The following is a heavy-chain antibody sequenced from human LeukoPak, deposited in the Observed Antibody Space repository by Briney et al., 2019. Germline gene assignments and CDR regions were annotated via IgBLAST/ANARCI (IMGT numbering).Heavy chain of an antibody. Sequence: SSETLSLTCAVYGGSFSGYYWSWIRQPPGKGLEWIGEINHSGSTNYNPSLKSRVTISVDTSKNQFSLKLSSVTAADTAVYYCARLLFPGHSFDPWGQGTLVTVSS. J-gene: IGHJ5*02. CDR1: GGSFSGYY. V-gene: IGHV4-34*01. CDR3: ARLLFPGHSFDP. D-gene: IGHD3-10*01. CDR2: INHSGST.